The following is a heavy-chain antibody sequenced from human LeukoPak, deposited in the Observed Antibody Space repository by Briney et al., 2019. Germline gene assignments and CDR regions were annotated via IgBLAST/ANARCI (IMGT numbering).Heavy chain of an antibody. D-gene: IGHD4/OR15-4a*01. CDR1: GFIFGDYA. CDR3: TNSDEYGDY. CDR2: IAFDDTDR. J-gene: IGHJ4*02. Sequence: AGGSLRLSCAASGFIFGDYAMHWVGQAPGKGLEWVSAIAFDDTDRYYIDSVKGRFTISRDDSKNTLYLHMTSLRAEDTAVYYCTNSDEYGDYWGQGTLVTVSS. V-gene: IGHV3-30*04.